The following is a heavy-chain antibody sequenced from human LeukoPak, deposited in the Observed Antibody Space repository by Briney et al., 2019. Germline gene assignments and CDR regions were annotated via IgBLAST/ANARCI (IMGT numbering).Heavy chain of an antibody. CDR2: ISYDGSNK. D-gene: IGHD3-10*01. J-gene: IGHJ4*02. CDR1: GFTFSSYA. V-gene: IGHV3-30-3*01. CDR3: AREGYYGSGSPPSLYFDY. Sequence: GGSLRLSCAASGFTFSSYAMHWVRQAPGKELEWVAVISYDGSNKYYADSVKGRFTISRDNSRSTLYLQMNSLRPEDTAIYYCAREGYYGSGSPPSLYFDYWGQGTLVTVSS.